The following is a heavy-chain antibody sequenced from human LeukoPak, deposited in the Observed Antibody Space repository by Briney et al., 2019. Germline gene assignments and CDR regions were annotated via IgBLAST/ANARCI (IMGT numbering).Heavy chain of an antibody. D-gene: IGHD1-1*01. CDR1: GGSISSHY. CDR3: ARGEELEPPDYYMDV. V-gene: IGHV4-59*11. J-gene: IGHJ6*03. Sequence: SETLSLTCTVSGGSISSHYWSWIRQPPGKGLEWIGYIYYSGSTNYNPSLKSRVTISVDTPKNQFSLKLSSVTAADTAAYYCARGEELEPPDYYMDVWGKGTTVTVSS. CDR2: IYYSGST.